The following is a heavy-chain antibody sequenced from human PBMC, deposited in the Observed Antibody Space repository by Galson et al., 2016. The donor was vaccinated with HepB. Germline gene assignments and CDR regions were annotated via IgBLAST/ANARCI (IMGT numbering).Heavy chain of an antibody. Sequence: SVKVSCKASGHTFSSYYMHWVRQAPGQGLEWMGIINPNGSSASYAQQFQGRVTMTRDTFTSTLYMELSSLRSEDTAVYYCARGIAKMYWFDPWGQGTLVTVSS. D-gene: IGHD1-26*01. CDR1: GHTFSSYY. CDR2: INPNGSSA. CDR3: ARGIAKMYWFDP. J-gene: IGHJ5*02. V-gene: IGHV1-46*01.